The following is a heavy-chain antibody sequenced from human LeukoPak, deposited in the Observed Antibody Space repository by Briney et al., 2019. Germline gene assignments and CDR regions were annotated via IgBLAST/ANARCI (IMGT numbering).Heavy chain of an antibody. D-gene: IGHD6-19*01. J-gene: IGHJ4*02. CDR2: IRSKAYGGTT. V-gene: IGHV3-49*04. CDR1: GFTFGDYA. CDR3: TRPVAGYYFEY. Sequence: GGPLRLSCTTSGFTFGDYAMSWVRQAPGKGLEWLGFIRSKAYGGTTDYAASVKGRITISRDDSKSILYLQMNGLKTEDTAVYYCTRPVAGYYFEYWGQGTLVTVSS.